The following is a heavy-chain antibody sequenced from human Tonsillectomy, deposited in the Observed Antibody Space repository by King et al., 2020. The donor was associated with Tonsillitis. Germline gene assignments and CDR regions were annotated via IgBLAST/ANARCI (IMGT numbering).Heavy chain of an antibody. CDR3: ARHAVGATYGHWYFDL. CDR2: ISPVDSDT. CDR1: GYTFTNYW. Sequence: QLVQSGAEVKKPGESLKISCNGSGYTFTNYWIGWVRQMPGKGLEWMGIISPVDSDTRYSPSFQGQVTFSAEQSLSTAYLQWSSLKASDTAMYYCARHAVGATYGHWYFDLWGRGTLVTVSS. J-gene: IGHJ2*01. D-gene: IGHD1-26*01. V-gene: IGHV5-51*01.